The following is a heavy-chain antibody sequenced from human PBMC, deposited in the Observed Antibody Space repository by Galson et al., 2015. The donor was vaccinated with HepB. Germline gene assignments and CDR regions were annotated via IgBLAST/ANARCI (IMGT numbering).Heavy chain of an antibody. CDR2: IWYDGSDK. CDR1: GFTFSSYG. Sequence: SLRLSCAASGFTFSSYGMHWVRQAPGKGLEWVAVIWYDGSDKYYADSVKGRFTISRDNSKNTLYLQMNSLRAEDTAVYYCARDGTAYCGGDCSHDYWGQGTLVTVSS. J-gene: IGHJ4*02. V-gene: IGHV3-33*01. CDR3: ARDGTAYCGGDCSHDY. D-gene: IGHD2-21*01.